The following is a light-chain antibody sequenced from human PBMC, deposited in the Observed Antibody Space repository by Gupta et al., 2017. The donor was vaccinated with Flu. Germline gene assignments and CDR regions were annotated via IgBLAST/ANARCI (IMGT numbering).Light chain of an antibody. CDR3: QTGGTGSPV. CDR1: SGHSSYA. V-gene: IGLV4-69*01. Sequence: QLVLTQSPSASASLVASVKLTCTLSSGHSSYAIAWHQQQPEKGPRYLMKLNSDGRHRKGDGIPDRFSGSSAGGERYLNIASRQSEDEADYYCQTGGTGSPVFGTGTKVTVL. J-gene: IGLJ1*01. CDR2: LNSDGRH.